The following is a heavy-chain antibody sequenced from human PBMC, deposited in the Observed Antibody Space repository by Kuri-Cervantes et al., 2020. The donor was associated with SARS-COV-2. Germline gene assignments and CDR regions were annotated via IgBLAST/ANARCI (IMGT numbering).Heavy chain of an antibody. D-gene: IGHD3-22*01. CDR1: GFTFSSCA. CDR2: ISDDGKKK. V-gene: IGHV3-30*04. Sequence: GESLKISCVASGFTFSSCAIHCVRQAPGKGLEWVAVISDDGKKKYYADSVKGRFTISRDNSKNTVYLQMNSLRSEDTAVYYCAREGYYDSSGNYAATGMDVWGKGTTVTVS. CDR3: AREGYYDSSGNYAATGMDV. J-gene: IGHJ6*03.